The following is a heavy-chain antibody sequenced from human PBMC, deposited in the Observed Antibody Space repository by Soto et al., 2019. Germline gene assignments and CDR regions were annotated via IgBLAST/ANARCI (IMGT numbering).Heavy chain of an antibody. V-gene: IGHV4-34*01. CDR1: GGSFSAYY. CDR3: ARGVANSSDRPLDY. CDR2: INHSGST. Sequence: QVQLLQWGAGLLNPTETLSLTCAVYGGSFSAYYWSWVRQPPGKGLEWIGEINHSGSTTYSPSLKSRVTMSIDMSKNQFSLNLASVTAADTAVYFCARGVANSSDRPLDYWGQGALVTVSS. D-gene: IGHD6-19*01. J-gene: IGHJ4*02.